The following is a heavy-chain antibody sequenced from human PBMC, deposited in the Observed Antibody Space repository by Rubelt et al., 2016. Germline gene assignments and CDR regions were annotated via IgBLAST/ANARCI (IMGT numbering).Heavy chain of an antibody. CDR2: ISAYNGNT. CDR1: GYTFTSYG. Sequence: QVPLVQSGAALKKPGASVKVSCKASGYTFTSYGISWVRQAPGQGLEWMGWISAYNGNTNYAQKPQGRVTMTTDTSTSTAYMEMRSLRSDDTAVYYCARDRRDDVWGGATPLLEYWGQGTLVTVSS. D-gene: IGHD3-3*01. J-gene: IGHJ4*02. V-gene: IGHV1-18*01. CDR3: ARDRRDDVWGGATPLLEY.